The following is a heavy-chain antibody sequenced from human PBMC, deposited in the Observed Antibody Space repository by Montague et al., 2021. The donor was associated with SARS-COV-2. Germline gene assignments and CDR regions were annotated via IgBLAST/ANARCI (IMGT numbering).Heavy chain of an antibody. Sequence: SLRLSCAASGFLFRVYGVQWVRQPPGKGLERVAVISPDSSKEYYGDSVKGRFTISRDNSKNVLYLQMNSLRAEDTALYYCAKDSYYYGLGYGMDVWGQGTTVTVSS. CDR1: GFLFRVYG. CDR3: AKDSYYYGLGYGMDV. J-gene: IGHJ6*02. D-gene: IGHD3-10*01. CDR2: ISPDSSKE. V-gene: IGHV3-33*06.